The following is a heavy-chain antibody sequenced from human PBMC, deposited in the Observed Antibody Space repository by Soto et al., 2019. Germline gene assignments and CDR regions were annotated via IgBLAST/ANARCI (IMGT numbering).Heavy chain of an antibody. CDR2: IIPIFGTA. V-gene: IGHV1-69*13. J-gene: IGHJ6*02. D-gene: IGHD3-9*01. CDR1: GGTFSSYA. Sequence: ASVKVSCKASGGTFSSYAISWVRQAPGQGLEWMGGIIPIFGTANYAQKFQGRVTITADESTSTAYMELSSLRSEDTAVYYCARSRGAYDILTGSRPPYYYYGMDVWGQGTTVTVSS. CDR3: ARSRGAYDILTGSRPPYYYYGMDV.